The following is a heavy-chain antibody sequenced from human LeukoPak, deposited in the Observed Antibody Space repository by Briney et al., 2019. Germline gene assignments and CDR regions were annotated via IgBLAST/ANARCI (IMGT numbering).Heavy chain of an antibody. CDR3: AKEAVRKFDFDY. Sequence: GGSLRLSCEASGFILSNYAMSWVRQAPGKGLEWVSSISAGGGGSYYADSVKGRFTISRDNSKNTLYLQMNSLRAEDTAVYYCAKEAVRKFDFDYWGQGTLVTVSS. CDR1: GFILSNYA. J-gene: IGHJ4*02. V-gene: IGHV3-23*01. CDR2: ISAGGGGS. D-gene: IGHD1-14*01.